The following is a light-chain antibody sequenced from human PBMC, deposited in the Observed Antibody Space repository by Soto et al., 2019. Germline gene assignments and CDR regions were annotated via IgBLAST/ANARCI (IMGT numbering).Light chain of an antibody. V-gene: IGLV1-51*01. CDR2: DNN. J-gene: IGLJ2*01. CDR1: SSNIGNRD. Sequence: QSVLTQPPSVSAAPGQKVTISCSGSSSNIGNRDVSWYQQFPGKAPKLLIFDNNQRPSGIPDRVSGSKSGTSATLGITGLQTGDKADYYCEAWDSSLNARLFGGGTKVTVL. CDR3: EAWDSSLNARL.